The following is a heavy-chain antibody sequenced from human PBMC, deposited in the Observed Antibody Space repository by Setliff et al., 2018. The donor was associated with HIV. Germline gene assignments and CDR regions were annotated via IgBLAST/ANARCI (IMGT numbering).Heavy chain of an antibody. CDR2: IYGSGIT. D-gene: IGHD3-22*01. Sequence: SETLSLTCSVSGGSIISNYWSWIRQSAGKGPEWIGRIYGSGITNYNPSLRGRVIMSIDTSNNRFSLKLTSMTAAVTAVYYCARERYYDSSGYSPSYYFDSWGQGTLVTVSS. J-gene: IGHJ4*01. CDR1: GGSIISNY. V-gene: IGHV4-4*07. CDR3: ARERYYDSSGYSPSYYFDS.